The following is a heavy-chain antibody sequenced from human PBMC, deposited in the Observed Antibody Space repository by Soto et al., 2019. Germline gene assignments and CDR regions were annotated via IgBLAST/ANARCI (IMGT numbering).Heavy chain of an antibody. CDR3: AMVTVMSMVTHYYVY. CDR1: GFTFSSFG. J-gene: IGHJ4*02. Sequence: EVQLLESGGGLVQPGGSLRLSCAASGFTFSSFGMSWVRQAPGKGPEWVASISGRDGSTLYAAPVKGRFTISRDNSKDTIYLQMNNLRAEDTAVYFCAMVTVMSMVTHYYVYWGQGTLVTVSS. CDR2: ISGRDGST. V-gene: IGHV3-23*01. D-gene: IGHD5-18*01.